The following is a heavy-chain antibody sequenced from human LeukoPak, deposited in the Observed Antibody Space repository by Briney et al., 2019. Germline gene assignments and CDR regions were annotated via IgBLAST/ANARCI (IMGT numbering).Heavy chain of an antibody. CDR3: ARGEGDTSGLNWFDP. J-gene: IGHJ5*02. CDR2: ISPAGGDT. V-gene: IGHV1-46*01. D-gene: IGHD6-19*01. Sequence: ASVKVSCKASGYTFTTYRIHWVRQAPGQGLEWMGMISPAGGDTSYSQKFQGRVTMTRDSSTATVYMELSDLRSDDTAVYYCARGEGDTSGLNWFDPWGQGTLVTVS. CDR1: GYTFTTYR.